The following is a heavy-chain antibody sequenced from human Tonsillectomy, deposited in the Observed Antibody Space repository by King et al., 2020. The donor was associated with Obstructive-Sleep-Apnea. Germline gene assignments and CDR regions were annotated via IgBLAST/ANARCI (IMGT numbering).Heavy chain of an antibody. CDR2: IYHSGRT. D-gene: IGHD6-13*01. V-gene: IGHV4-4*02. CDR3: AREGAAGATEGAAGITAFDI. J-gene: IGHJ3*02. Sequence: QLQESGPGLVKPLGTLSLTCAVSAGSISSNNWWSWVRQPPWKGLEWIGEIYHSGRTNSNPSLKSRVSITLDKSKNQVSLKLSSLTAADTAGVYCAREGAAGATEGAAGITAFDIWGQGTMVTVSS. CDR1: AGSISSNNW.